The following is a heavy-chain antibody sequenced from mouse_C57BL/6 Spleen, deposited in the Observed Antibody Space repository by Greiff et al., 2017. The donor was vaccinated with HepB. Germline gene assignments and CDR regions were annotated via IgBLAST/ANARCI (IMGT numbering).Heavy chain of an antibody. J-gene: IGHJ1*03. D-gene: IGHD2-3*01. V-gene: IGHV1-81*01. CDR1: GYTFTSYG. CDR3: APYDGYYGLGYFDV. Sequence: VKVVESGAELARPGASVKLSCKASGYTFTSYGISWVKQRTGQGLEWIGEIYPRSGNTYYNEKFKGKATLTADKSSSTAYMELRSLTSEDSAVYFCAPYDGYYGLGYFDVWGTGTTVTVSS. CDR2: IYPRSGNT.